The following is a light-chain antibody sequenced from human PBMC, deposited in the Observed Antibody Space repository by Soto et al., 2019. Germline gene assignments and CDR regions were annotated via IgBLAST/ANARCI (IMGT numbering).Light chain of an antibody. CDR3: QQSYSTPLT. CDR1: QSINSY. CDR2: AAS. J-gene: IGKJ3*01. Sequence: DIQMTQSPSSLSASVGDRVTITCRASQSINSYLNWYQQKPGKAPTLLIYAASSLHSGVPSRFSGSGSGTDFTLTISSLQPEDFATYYCQQSYSTPLTFGPGTKVDIK. V-gene: IGKV1-39*01.